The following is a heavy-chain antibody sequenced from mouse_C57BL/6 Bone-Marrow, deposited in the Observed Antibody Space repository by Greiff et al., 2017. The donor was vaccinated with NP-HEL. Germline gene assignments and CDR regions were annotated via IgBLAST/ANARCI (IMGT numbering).Heavy chain of an antibody. Sequence: QVQLQQPGAELVKPGASVKLSCKASGYTFTSYWMHWVKQRPGQGLEWIGMIHPNSGSTNYNEKFKSKATLTVDKSSSTAYMQLSSLTSEDSAVYYGARGRGTGTYFDYWGQGTTLTVSS. D-gene: IGHD4-1*01. CDR1: GYTFTSYW. CDR2: IHPNSGST. J-gene: IGHJ2*01. CDR3: ARGRGTGTYFDY. V-gene: IGHV1-64*01.